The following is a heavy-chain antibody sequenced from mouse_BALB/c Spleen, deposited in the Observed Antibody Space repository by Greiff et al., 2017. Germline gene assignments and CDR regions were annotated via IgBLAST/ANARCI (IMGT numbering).Heavy chain of an antibody. V-gene: IGHV1-55*01. CDR3: ARWSTMITAFDY. CDR2: IYPGSGST. D-gene: IGHD2-4*01. J-gene: IGHJ2*01. Sequence: QVQLQQPGAELVKPGTSVKLSCKASGYNFTSYWINWVKLRPGQGLEWIGDIYPGSGSTNYNEKFKSKATLTVDTSSSTAYMQLSSLASEDSALYYCARWSTMITAFDYWGQGTTLKVSS. CDR1: GYNFTSYW.